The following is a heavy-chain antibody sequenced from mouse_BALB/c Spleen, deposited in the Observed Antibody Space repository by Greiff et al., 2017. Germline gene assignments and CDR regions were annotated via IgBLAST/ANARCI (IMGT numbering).Heavy chain of an antibody. CDR3: ARRGYGSSFDY. CDR2: INPGSGGT. CDR1: GYAFTNYL. D-gene: IGHD1-1*01. Sequence: LVESGAELVRPGTSVKVSCKASGYAFTNYLIEWVKQRPGQGLEWIGVINPGSGGTNYNEKFKGKATLTADKSSSTAYMQLSSLTSDDSAVYFCARRGYGSSFDYWGQGTLVTVSA. V-gene: IGHV1-54*01. J-gene: IGHJ3*01.